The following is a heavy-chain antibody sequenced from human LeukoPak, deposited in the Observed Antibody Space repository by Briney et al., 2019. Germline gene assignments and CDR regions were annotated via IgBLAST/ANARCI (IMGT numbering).Heavy chain of an antibody. Sequence: SETLSLTCAVSGGSFSGYYWSWIRQPPGKGLEWIGEINHSGSTNYNPSLKSRVTISVDTSRNQFSLKLSSVTAADTAVYYCARGRGITMVRGTFDYWGQGTLVTVSS. D-gene: IGHD3-10*01. CDR3: ARGRGITMVRGTFDY. CDR2: INHSGST. J-gene: IGHJ4*02. CDR1: GGSFSGYY. V-gene: IGHV4-34*01.